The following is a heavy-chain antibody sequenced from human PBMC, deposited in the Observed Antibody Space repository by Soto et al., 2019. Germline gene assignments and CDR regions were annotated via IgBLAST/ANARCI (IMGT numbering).Heavy chain of an antibody. V-gene: IGHV3-23*01. CDR2: ISGSGGST. CDR1: GFTFSSYA. Sequence: GGSLRLSCAASGFTFSSYAMSWVRQAPGKGLEWVSAISGSGGSTYYADSVKGRFTISRDNSKNTLYLQMNSLRAEDTAVYYCAKVGYYDSSGYYWGYYFDYWGQGTLVTVSS. CDR3: AKVGYYDSSGYYWGYYFDY. J-gene: IGHJ4*02. D-gene: IGHD3-22*01.